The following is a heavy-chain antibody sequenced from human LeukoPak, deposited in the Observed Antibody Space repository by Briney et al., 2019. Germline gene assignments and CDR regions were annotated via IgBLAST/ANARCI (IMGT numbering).Heavy chain of an antibody. J-gene: IGHJ4*02. CDR3: AKGVEYSGSSEFDY. D-gene: IGHD1-26*01. CDR2: ISSSSSYI. Sequence: PGGSLRLSCAASGFTFSSYSMNWVRQAPGKGLEWVSSISSSSSYIYYADSVKGRFTISRDNAKNSLYLQMNSLRAEDTAVYYCAKGVEYSGSSEFDYWGQGTLVTVSS. CDR1: GFTFSSYS. V-gene: IGHV3-21*01.